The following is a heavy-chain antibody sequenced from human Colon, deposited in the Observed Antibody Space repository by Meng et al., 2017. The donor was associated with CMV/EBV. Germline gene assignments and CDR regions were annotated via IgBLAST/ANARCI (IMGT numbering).Heavy chain of an antibody. CDR1: DDPISSNDW. D-gene: IGHD6-19*01. CDR2: TYHSGRV. V-gene: IGHV4-4*02. Sequence: SETLSLTCDVSDDPISSNDWWGWVRQPPGRGLEWSGETYHSGRVNYNPSLKSRVTMSVDKSRNQITLRLNSVTAADTAMYYCTKVRQWLIGEYWLDPWGQGTMVTVSS. J-gene: IGHJ5*02. CDR3: TKVRQWLIGEYWLDP.